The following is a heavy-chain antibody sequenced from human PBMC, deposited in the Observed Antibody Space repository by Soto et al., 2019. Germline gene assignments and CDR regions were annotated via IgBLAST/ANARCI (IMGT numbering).Heavy chain of an antibody. D-gene: IGHD3-3*01. CDR3: ARDSYFWSGYSPIDV. Sequence: QVQLVQSGAEVKKPGSSVKVSCKASGGTFSSYTISWVRQAPGQGLEWMGRIIPILGIANYAQKFQGRVTITADKSTSTAYMELSSLRSEDTAVYYCARDSYFWSGYSPIDVWGKGTTVTVSS. V-gene: IGHV1-69*08. CDR1: GGTFSSYT. J-gene: IGHJ6*04. CDR2: IIPILGIA.